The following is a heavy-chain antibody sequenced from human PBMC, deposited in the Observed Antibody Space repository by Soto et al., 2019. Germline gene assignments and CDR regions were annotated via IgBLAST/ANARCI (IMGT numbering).Heavy chain of an antibody. Sequence: SETLSLTCTVSGGSISSSRSYWGRIRQPPGKGLECIGSIYYSGSTYYSPSLKSRVTISVDTSKNQFSLKLSSVTAADTAVYYCARRGLVGATTFDYWGQGTLVTVSS. J-gene: IGHJ4*02. CDR1: GGSISSSRSY. D-gene: IGHD1-26*01. CDR3: ARRGLVGATTFDY. CDR2: IYYSGST. V-gene: IGHV4-39*01.